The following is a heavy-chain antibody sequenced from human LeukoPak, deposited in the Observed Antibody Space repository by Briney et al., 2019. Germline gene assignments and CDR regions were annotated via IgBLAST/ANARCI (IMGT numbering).Heavy chain of an antibody. J-gene: IGHJ4*02. V-gene: IGHV4-59*01. D-gene: IGHD5-12*01. Sequence: SETQSLTCTVSGGSISSYYWSWIRQPPGKGLEWIGYIYYSGSTKYNPSLKSRVTISVDTSKNQFSLKLSSVTAADTAVYYCARDRSGVGYSFDLCGQGTLVTVSS. CDR3: ARDRSGVGYSFDL. CDR2: IYYSGST. CDR1: GGSISSYY.